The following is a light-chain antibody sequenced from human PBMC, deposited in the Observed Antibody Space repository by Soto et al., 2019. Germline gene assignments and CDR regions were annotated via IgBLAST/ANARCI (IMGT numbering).Light chain of an antibody. Sequence: QSALTQPPSASGSPGQSVTISCTGTSSDVGGYNYVAWYQHHPGKAPKLMIFEVIRRPSGVPDRFSGSKSGNMASLTVSGLQAEDEADYYCSSYAGSNNWVFGGGTKLTVL. J-gene: IGLJ3*02. CDR2: EVI. CDR1: SSDVGGYNY. V-gene: IGLV2-8*01. CDR3: SSYAGSNNWV.